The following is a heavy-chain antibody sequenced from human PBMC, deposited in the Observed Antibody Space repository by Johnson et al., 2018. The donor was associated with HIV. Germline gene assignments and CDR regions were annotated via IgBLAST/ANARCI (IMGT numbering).Heavy chain of an antibody. D-gene: IGHD1-26*01. CDR1: GFTFSSYA. CDR3: AKDGMGGNYWYAFDI. Sequence: QVQLVESGGGLIQPGRSLRLSCAASGFTFSSYAMHWVRQAPGKGLEWVSGINWNGVRTGYLDSMKGRFTISRDNSKNTLYLQMNSLRAEDTAVYYCAKDGMGGNYWYAFDIWGQGTMVTVSS. J-gene: IGHJ3*02. V-gene: IGHV3-NL1*01. CDR2: INWNGVRT.